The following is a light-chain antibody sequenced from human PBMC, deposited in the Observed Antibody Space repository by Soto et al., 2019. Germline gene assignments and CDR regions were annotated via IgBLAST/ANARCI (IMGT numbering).Light chain of an antibody. CDR1: QNVGTY. V-gene: IGKV3-11*01. J-gene: IGKJ4*01. CDR3: QQRFNWPLT. CDR2: DAS. Sequence: VLTQSPATLPLSPGDRATLSCRASQNVGTYLAWYQQKPGQVPRLLIYDASNRATGIPARFSGSGSGTDFTLTISSLEPEDFEVYYCQQRFNWPLTFGGGTK.